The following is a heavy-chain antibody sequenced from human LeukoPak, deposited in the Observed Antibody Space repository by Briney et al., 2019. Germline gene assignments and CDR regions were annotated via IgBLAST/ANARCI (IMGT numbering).Heavy chain of an antibody. J-gene: IGHJ4*02. CDR3: AYDSSGYSDD. V-gene: IGHV1-8*01. D-gene: IGHD3-22*01. CDR2: MKPDSGNS. Sequence: ASVKVSCKASGYPFTSFEINWVRQVTGEGLEWMGWMKPDSGNSAFAQKFRDRVTLSSNSSINTAYMEVSSLGSDDTAVYYCAYDSSGYSDDWGQGTLVTVSS. CDR1: GYPFTSFE.